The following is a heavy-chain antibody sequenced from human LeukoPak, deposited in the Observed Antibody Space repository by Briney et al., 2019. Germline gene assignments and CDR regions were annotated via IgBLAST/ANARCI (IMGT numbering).Heavy chain of an antibody. CDR1: GFTFSSYE. CDR3: ARVPSDYYDSSGYYSPLDY. V-gene: IGHV3-48*03. Sequence: GSLRLSCAASGFTFSSYEMNWVRQAPGKGLEWVSYISSSGSTIYYADSVKGRFTISRDNAKNSLYLQMNSLRAEDTAVYYCARVPSDYYDSSGYYSPLDYWGQGTLVTVSS. D-gene: IGHD3-22*01. J-gene: IGHJ4*02. CDR2: ISSSGSTI.